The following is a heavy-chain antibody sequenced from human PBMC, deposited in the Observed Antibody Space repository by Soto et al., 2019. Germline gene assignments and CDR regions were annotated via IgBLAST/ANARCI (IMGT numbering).Heavy chain of an antibody. D-gene: IGHD4-17*01. CDR1: GGSISSYY. CDR2: IYYSGST. J-gene: IGHJ4*02. CDR3: ARVKTTVVTRAYFDY. Sequence: SETLSLTCTVSGGSISSYYWSWIRQPPGKGLEWIRYIYYSGSTNYNPSLKSRVAISVDTSKNQFSLKLSSVTAADTAVYYCARVKTTVVTRAYFDYWGQGTLVTVSS. V-gene: IGHV4-59*08.